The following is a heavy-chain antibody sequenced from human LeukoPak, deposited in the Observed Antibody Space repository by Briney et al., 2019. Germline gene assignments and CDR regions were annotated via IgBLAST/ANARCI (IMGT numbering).Heavy chain of an antibody. V-gene: IGHV3-30*18. CDR1: GFNFSNYA. J-gene: IGHJ4*02. CDR3: VKDIWFGDGFDS. CDR2: TSSDGSLE. Sequence: PGGSLRLSCEGSGFNFSNYAMNWVRQPLGKGMEWVSVTSSDGSLEFYVDSVNGRFSISRDNSKNTLYLQMNRLRAEDTAIYYCVKDIWFGDGFDSWGRGTLVTVSS. D-gene: IGHD3-10*01.